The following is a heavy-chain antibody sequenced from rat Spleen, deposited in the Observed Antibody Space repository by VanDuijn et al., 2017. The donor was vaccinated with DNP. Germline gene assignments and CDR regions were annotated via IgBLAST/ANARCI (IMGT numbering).Heavy chain of an antibody. J-gene: IGHJ2*01. D-gene: IGHD1-11*01. CDR1: GFTFSDYY. Sequence: EVLLVESDGGLVQPGRSLKLSCAVSGFTFSDYYMAWVRQAPAKGLEWVATISTSGGNTYYRDSVKGRFTISRDNAKSILDLQMNSLRSEDTATYYCTRDPHYGGYRYFDYWGQGVMVTVSS. V-gene: IGHV5-25*01. CDR3: TRDPHYGGYRYFDY. CDR2: ISTSGGNT.